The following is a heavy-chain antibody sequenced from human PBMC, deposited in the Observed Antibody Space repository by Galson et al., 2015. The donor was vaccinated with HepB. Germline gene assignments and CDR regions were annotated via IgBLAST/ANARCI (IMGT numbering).Heavy chain of an antibody. V-gene: IGHV3-23*01. Sequence: SLRLSCAASGFTFSRYAMIWVRQAPGKGLEWVSGISGSGGSTYYADSVKGRLTISRDNSKNTLYLLMNSLRAEDTALYYCAKDHSSGWHTVSGAIDYWGQGTLVTVSS. CDR1: GFTFSRYA. CDR3: AKDHSSGWHTVSGAIDY. J-gene: IGHJ4*02. D-gene: IGHD6-19*01. CDR2: ISGSGGST.